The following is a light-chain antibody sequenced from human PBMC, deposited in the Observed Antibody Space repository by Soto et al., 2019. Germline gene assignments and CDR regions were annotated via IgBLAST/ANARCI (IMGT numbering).Light chain of an antibody. Sequence: EVVLTQSPGTLSLSPGQRVTLSCRASQSVTSNYLAWYQQKPGRAPRLLIYGASSRATGIPDRFSGSGSGTDFTLTIIRLEPEDFAVYYCQQYGGSPFTFGPGTKVDFK. CDR3: QQYGGSPFT. CDR1: QSVTSNY. J-gene: IGKJ3*01. CDR2: GAS. V-gene: IGKV3-20*01.